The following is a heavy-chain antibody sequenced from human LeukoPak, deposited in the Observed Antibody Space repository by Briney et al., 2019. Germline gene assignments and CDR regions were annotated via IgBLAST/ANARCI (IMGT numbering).Heavy chain of an antibody. D-gene: IGHD3-10*01. CDR2: IYPGDSDT. CDR3: ARNMVRGGVWGSYDY. CDR1: GYSFTNYW. Sequence: GESLKISCKGSGYSFTNYWIGWVRQMPGRGLECMGIIYPGDSDTRYSPSFQGQVTISADKSTSTAYLQWSSLKASDTAMYYCARNMVRGGVWGSYDYWGQGTLVTVSS. V-gene: IGHV5-51*01. J-gene: IGHJ4*02.